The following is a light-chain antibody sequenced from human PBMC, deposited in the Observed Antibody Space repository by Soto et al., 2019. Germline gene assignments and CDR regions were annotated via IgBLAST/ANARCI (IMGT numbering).Light chain of an antibody. V-gene: IGLV2-14*01. CDR3: SSYTNSDTLV. CDR2: AVN. Sequence: QSALTQPASLSGSPGQSITISCTGTSSDIGAYDYVSWFQQHPGKAPKLLIFAVNNRPSGVSNRFSGSKSGNTASLTISGLQAEDEADYYCSSYTNSDTLVFGGGTQLTVL. CDR1: SSDIGAYDY. J-gene: IGLJ2*01.